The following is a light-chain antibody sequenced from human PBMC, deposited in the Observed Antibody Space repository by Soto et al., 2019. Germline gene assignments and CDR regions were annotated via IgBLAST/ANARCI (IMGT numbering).Light chain of an antibody. J-gene: IGKJ4*01. CDR3: LQRTNSLT. CDR1: QSVTSSY. V-gene: IGKV3D-20*02. CDR2: GAS. Sequence: VVLTLSPGTLSLYTGGRATLSCRARQSVTSSYLAWYQQKPGEAPRLLIYGASNRATGVPARFSGSGSGTDFTLTISILEPEDFAVYYCLQRTNSLTFGGVTKVDIK.